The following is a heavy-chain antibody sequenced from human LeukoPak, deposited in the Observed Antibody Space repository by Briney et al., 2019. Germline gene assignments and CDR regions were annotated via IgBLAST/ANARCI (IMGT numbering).Heavy chain of an antibody. CDR1: GVTFSSYA. J-gene: IGHJ4*02. CDR2: ISGSGGST. D-gene: IGHD5-18*01. Sequence: PGGSLRLSCAASGVTFSSYAMSWVRQAPGTGLEWVSAISGSGGSTYYADSVKGRFTISRDNAKNSLYLQMNSLRAEDTAVYYCVRALWAQLWLLKVTIDYWGQGTLVTVSS. CDR3: VRALWAQLWLLKVTIDY. V-gene: IGHV3-23*01.